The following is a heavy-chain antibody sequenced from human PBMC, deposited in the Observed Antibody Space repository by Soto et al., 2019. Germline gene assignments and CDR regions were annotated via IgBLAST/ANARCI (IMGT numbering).Heavy chain of an antibody. V-gene: IGHV4-39*01. CDR3: ARHGAAPDYFDY. D-gene: IGHD6-6*01. CDR1: GGSISSSSYY. CDR2: TYYSGST. J-gene: IGHJ4*02. Sequence: LSLTCTVSGGSISSSSYYWGWIRQPPGKGLEWIGSTYYSGSTYYNPSLKSRVTISVDTSKNQFSLKLSSVTAADTAVYYCARHGAAPDYFDYWGQGTLVTVSS.